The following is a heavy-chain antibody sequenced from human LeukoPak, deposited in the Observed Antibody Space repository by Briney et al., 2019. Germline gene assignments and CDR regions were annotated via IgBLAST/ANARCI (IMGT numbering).Heavy chain of an antibody. CDR2: ISSSSSYI. V-gene: IGHV3-21*01. CDR3: ARVLNSSGPKVPFDY. D-gene: IGHD3-22*01. CDR1: GFSFSSYS. J-gene: IGHJ4*02. Sequence: GGSLILSCAASGFSFSSYSMNWVRQAPGKGLEWVSSISSSSSYIYYADSVKGRFTISRDNAKNSLYLQMNSLRAEDTAVYYCARVLNSSGPKVPFDYWGQGTLVTVSS.